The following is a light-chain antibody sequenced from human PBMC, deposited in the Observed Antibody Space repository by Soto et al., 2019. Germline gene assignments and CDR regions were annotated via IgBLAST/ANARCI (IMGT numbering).Light chain of an antibody. J-gene: IGKJ2*01. CDR1: QSINSE. Sequence: EIVMTQSPATLSLSPGERAALSCRTSQSINSELAWYQQKPGQPPRLLIYGASTRATGVPARFTGSESGSEFTLTISGLQSEDFAVYYCQRGNNWPLTVGQGTRLEI. V-gene: IGKV3-15*01. CDR2: GAS. CDR3: QRGNNWPLT.